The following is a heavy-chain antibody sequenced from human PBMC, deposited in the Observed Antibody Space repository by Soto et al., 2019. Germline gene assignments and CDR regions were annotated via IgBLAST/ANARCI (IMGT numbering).Heavy chain of an antibody. CDR2: ISGSGGST. CDR1: GVTFSSYA. V-gene: IGHV3-23*01. CDR3: APSGATTRSFDY. J-gene: IGHJ4*02. D-gene: IGHD1-26*01. Sequence: EVQLLESGGGLVQPGGSLRLSCAASGVTFSSYAMSWVRQAPGKGLEWVSAISGSGGSTYDADSVKGRFTISRDNSKNTLYLQMNSLRAEDTAVYYCAPSGATTRSFDYWGQGTLVTVSS.